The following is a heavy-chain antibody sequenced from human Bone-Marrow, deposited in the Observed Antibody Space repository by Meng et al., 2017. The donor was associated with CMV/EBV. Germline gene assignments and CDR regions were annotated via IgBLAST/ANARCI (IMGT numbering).Heavy chain of an antibody. CDR3: APNTI. CDR2: IRYDGSNK. J-gene: IGHJ4*02. D-gene: IGHD3-10*01. V-gene: IGHV3-30*02. CDR1: GFTFSDYY. Sequence: GESLKISCAASGFTFSDYYMSWIRQAPGKGLEWVAFIRYDGSNKYYADSVKGRFTISRDNSKNTLYLQMNSLRAEDTAVYYCAPNTIWGQGTLVTVSS.